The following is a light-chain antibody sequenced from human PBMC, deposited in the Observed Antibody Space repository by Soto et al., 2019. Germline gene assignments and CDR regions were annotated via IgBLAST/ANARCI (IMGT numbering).Light chain of an antibody. CDR3: QQYNTLWT. V-gene: IGKV1-5*03. CDR1: QSINSW. CDR2: KAS. Sequence: DIQMTQSPSTLSAFVGERVTITCRASQSINSWLAWYQQKPGKAPNLLIYKASSLQSGVPSRFSGSGSGTEFTLTISSLQPDDVATYYCQQYNTLWTFGQGTKVEI. J-gene: IGKJ1*01.